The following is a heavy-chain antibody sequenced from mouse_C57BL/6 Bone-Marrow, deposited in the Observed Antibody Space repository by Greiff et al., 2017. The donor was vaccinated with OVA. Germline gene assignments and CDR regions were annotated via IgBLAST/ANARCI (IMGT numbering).Heavy chain of an antibody. D-gene: IGHD1-1*01. V-gene: IGHV5-12*01. J-gene: IGHJ2*01. CDR1: GFTFSDYY. CDR3: AGIDYYGSSY. CDR2: ISNGGGST. Sequence: EVKLMESGGGLVQPGGSLKLSCAASGFTFSDYYMYWVRQTPEKRLEWVAYISNGGGSTYYPDTVKGRFTISRDNAKNTLYLQMSRLKSEDTAMYYCAGIDYYGSSYWGQGTTLTVSS.